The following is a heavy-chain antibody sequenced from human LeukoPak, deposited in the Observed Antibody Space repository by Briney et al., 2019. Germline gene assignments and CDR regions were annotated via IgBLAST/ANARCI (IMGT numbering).Heavy chain of an antibody. J-gene: IGHJ6*02. Sequence: GASVKVSCKASGYTFTSYGISWVRQAPGQGLEWMGWISAYNGNTNYAQKLQGRVTMTTDTSTSTAYMELRSLRSDDTAVYYCASLHYYGSGSYSPDPYYYYGMDVWGQGTTVTVSS. D-gene: IGHD3-10*01. V-gene: IGHV1-18*01. CDR3: ASLHYYGSGSYSPDPYYYYGMDV. CDR1: GYTFTSYG. CDR2: ISAYNGNT.